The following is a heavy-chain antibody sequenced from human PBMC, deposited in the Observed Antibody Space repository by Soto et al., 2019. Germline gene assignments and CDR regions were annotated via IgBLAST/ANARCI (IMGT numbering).Heavy chain of an antibody. CDR3: ASPGYCSGGSCSRSGQNRSYI. V-gene: IGHV4-34*01. D-gene: IGHD2-15*01. Sequence: QVQLQQWGAGLLKPSETLSLTCADYGGSFSGYSWSWIRQPPGKGLEGIGEITNSGSTNYNPSLKSRVTISVDTSKNQFSLKLSSVPAADTAVYYCASPGYCSGGSCSRSGQNRSYIGGQGTIVTVSS. J-gene: IGHJ3*02. CDR2: ITNSGST. CDR1: GGSFSGYS.